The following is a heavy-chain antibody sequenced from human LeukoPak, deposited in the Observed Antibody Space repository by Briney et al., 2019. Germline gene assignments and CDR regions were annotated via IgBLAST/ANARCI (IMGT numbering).Heavy chain of an antibody. D-gene: IGHD6-13*01. CDR1: GFTFSSYA. CDR3: ARAITRYSSSWYDAFDI. CDR2: ISYDGSNK. V-gene: IGHV3-30-3*01. Sequence: PGGSLRLSCAASGFTFSSYAMHWVRQALGKGLEWVAVISYDGSNKYYADSVKGRFTISRDNSKNTLYLQMNSLRAEDTAVYYCARAITRYSSSWYDAFDIWGQGTMVTVSS. J-gene: IGHJ3*02.